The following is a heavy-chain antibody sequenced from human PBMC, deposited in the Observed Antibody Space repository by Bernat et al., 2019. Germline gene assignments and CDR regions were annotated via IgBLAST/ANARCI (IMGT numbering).Heavy chain of an antibody. J-gene: IGHJ4*02. Sequence: EVQLLESGGGLVQPGGSLRLSCAASGFTFSSYAMSWVRQAPGKGLEWVANIKQDGSEKYYVDSVKGRFTISRDNAKNSLYLQMNSLRAEDTAVYYCARVSGYYYDRSGYCPADYWGQGTLVTVSS. CDR2: IKQDGSEK. D-gene: IGHD3-22*01. CDR3: ARVSGYYYDRSGYCPADY. CDR1: GFTFSSYA. V-gene: IGHV3-7*03.